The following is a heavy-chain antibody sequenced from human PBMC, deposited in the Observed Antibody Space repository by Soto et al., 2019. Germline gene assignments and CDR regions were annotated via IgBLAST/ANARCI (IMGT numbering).Heavy chain of an antibody. CDR1: GFSFSDYA. CDR3: AKYPWELTQRPSYFDH. J-gene: IGHJ4*02. D-gene: IGHD1-26*01. CDR2: VTYDGSNK. Sequence: PGGSLRLSCAASGFSFSDYAMHWVRQAPGKGLEWVAGVTYDGSNKFYADSVKGRFTISRDNSKNTLYLQINSLSADDTAVYYCAKYPWELTQRPSYFDHWGPGALVTVSS. V-gene: IGHV3-30-3*02.